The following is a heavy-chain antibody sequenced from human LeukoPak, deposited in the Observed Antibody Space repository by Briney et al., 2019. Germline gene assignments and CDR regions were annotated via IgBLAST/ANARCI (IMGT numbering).Heavy chain of an antibody. D-gene: IGHD6-13*01. J-gene: IGHJ4*02. V-gene: IGHV3-9*01. CDR3: AKDIGAAGDY. CDR1: GFTFDDYA. Sequence: PGGSLRLSCAVSGFTFDDYAMHWVRQVPGKGLEWVSGINWNSDSIGYADSVKGRFTTSRDNAKNSLYLQMNSLRAEDTAVYYCAKDIGAAGDYWGQGTLVTVSS. CDR2: INWNSDSI.